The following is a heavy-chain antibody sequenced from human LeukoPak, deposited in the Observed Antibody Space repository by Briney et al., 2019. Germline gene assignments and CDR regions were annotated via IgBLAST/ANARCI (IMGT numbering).Heavy chain of an antibody. D-gene: IGHD5-18*01. CDR1: GFTFSSYS. CDR2: ISSSSSYI. CDR3: AKDPRDHSYGWSWRYFDY. Sequence: GGSLRLSCAASGFTFSSYSMNWVRQAPGKGLEWVSSISSSSSYIYYADSVKGRFTISRDNSKNTLYLQMNSLRAEDTAVYYCAKDPRDHSYGWSWRYFDYWGQGTLVTVSS. V-gene: IGHV3-21*01. J-gene: IGHJ4*02.